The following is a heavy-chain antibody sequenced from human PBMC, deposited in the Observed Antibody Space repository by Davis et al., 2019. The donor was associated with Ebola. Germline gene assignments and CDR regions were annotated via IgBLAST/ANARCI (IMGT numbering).Heavy chain of an antibody. CDR1: GFSFNNAW. CDR3: ARRRGGTCTSATCYGRFDP. J-gene: IGHJ5*02. V-gene: IGHV3-15*01. CDR2: IKSKTAGGTT. D-gene: IGHD2-2*01. Sequence: PGGSLRLSCAASGFSFNNAWMSWVRQAPGKGLEWIGRIKSKTAGGTTDYAAPVKGRFTISRDDSKNTLSLQMNSLRAEDTAIYYCARRRGGTCTSATCYGRFDPWGQGTLVTVSS.